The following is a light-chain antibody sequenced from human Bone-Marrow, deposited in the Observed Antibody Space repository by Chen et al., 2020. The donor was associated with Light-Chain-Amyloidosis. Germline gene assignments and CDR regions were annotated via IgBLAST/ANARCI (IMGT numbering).Light chain of an antibody. CDR3: SSYGTTYV. Sequence: HSALTQPASASGSPGQSIIISCTETNNDVGNYNFVSWYQQQPGKAPRLVIYEDDKRPSEVPSRFSASKSGNTASLTISWLQPEDEADYSCSSYGTTYVFSSGTTVTVL. CDR2: EDD. V-gene: IGLV2-14*02. CDR1: NNDVGNYNF. J-gene: IGLJ1*01.